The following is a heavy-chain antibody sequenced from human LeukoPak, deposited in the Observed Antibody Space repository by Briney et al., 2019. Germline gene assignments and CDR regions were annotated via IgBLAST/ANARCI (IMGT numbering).Heavy chain of an antibody. CDR2: FDPEDGET. J-gene: IGHJ4*02. D-gene: IGHD1-26*01. CDR3: ATISGSYSEFDY. V-gene: IGHV1-24*01. CDR1: GYTLTELS. Sequence: GASVEVSCKVSGYTLTELSMHWVRQAPGKGLEWMGGFDPEDGETIYAQKFHGRVTMTEDTSTDTAYMELSSLRSEDTAVYYCATISGSYSEFDYWGQGTLVTVSS.